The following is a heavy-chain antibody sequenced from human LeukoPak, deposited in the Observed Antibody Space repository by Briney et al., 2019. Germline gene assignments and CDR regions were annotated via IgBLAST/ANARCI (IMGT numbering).Heavy chain of an antibody. CDR3: ARVRYGSGTYRGPRPDYYYYYMDV. CDR1: GGSISSSSYY. Sequence: SETLSLTCTVSGGSISSSSYYWGWIRQPPGKGLEFIGSIYHSGSTYYNPSLKSRVTISLDTSKNQFSLRLNSVTAADTAVYYCARVRYGSGTYRGPRPDYYYYYMDVWGKGTTVTVSS. V-gene: IGHV4-39*07. J-gene: IGHJ6*03. CDR2: IYHSGST. D-gene: IGHD3-10*01.